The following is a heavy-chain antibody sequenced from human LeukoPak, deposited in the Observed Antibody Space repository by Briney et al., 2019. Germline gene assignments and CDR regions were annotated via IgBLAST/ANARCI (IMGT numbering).Heavy chain of an antibody. V-gene: IGHV5-51*01. CDR2: IYPGNSET. D-gene: IGHD5-12*01. J-gene: IGHJ4*02. CDR3: ARQELSGYDSFDY. CDR1: AYSFTRYW. Sequence: GESLKISCKGSAYSFTRYWIGWVRQMPEKGLEWMGIIYPGNSETRYSPSFQGRVIISADKSISTAYLQWSSLKASDTAMYYFARQELSGYDSFDYWGQGTLVTVSS.